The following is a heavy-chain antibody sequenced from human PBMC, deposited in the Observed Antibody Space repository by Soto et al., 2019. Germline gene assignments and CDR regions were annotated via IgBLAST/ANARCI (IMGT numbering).Heavy chain of an antibody. D-gene: IGHD3-10*01. J-gene: IGHJ4*02. CDR1: GGSISSGDYY. CDR3: ASAQGSGFLVS. CDR2: IYYSGIT. Sequence: QVQLQESGPGLVKPSQTLSLTCTVSGGSISSGDYYWSWIRQPPGKGLEWIGYIYYSGITYYNPSLKSRVTISLDTSKNQFSLQLGSATAADTAVYYCASAQGSGFLVSWGQGTLFTVSS. V-gene: IGHV4-30-4*01.